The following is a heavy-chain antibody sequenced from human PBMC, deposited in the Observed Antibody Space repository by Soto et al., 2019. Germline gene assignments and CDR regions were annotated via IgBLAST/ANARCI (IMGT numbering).Heavy chain of an antibody. V-gene: IGHV5-51*01. CDR2: IYPGDSDT. CDR3: ARGGDEQWLVRDFDY. Sequence: GESLKISCKGSGYSFTSYWIGWVRQMPGKGLEWMGIIYPGDSDTRYSPSFQGQVTISADKSISTAYLQWSSLKASDTAMYYCARGGDEQWLVRDFDYWGQGTLVTVSS. J-gene: IGHJ4*02. D-gene: IGHD6-19*01. CDR1: GYSFTSYW.